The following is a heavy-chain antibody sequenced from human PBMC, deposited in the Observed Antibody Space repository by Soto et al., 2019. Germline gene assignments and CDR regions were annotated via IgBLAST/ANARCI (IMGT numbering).Heavy chain of an antibody. CDR3: AGQLSHICGS. Sequence: GESLKISCKGVGYKFGSAWIGWVRQMPGKGLEWMGIIKPGTSDIRYSPSCRGHVTISADEAVSTAYLQWSSLKASDTAMYYCAGQLSHICGSWGQGTRGTAPQ. D-gene: IGHD3-3*02. V-gene: IGHV5-51*01. CDR1: GYKFGSAW. CDR2: IKPGTSDI. J-gene: IGHJ5*02.